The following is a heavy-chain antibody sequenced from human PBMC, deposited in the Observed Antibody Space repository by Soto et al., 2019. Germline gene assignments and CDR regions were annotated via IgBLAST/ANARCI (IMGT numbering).Heavy chain of an antibody. V-gene: IGHV3-11*01. CDR1: GFTFSEYY. CDR3: ARGGAYSDY. J-gene: IGHJ4*02. D-gene: IGHD4-4*01. CDR2: ISGINI. Sequence: GGSLRLSCEASGFTFSEYYMSWIRQAPGKGLEWVSYISGINIYYADSVKGRFTISRDNAKDSLYLQMNSLSAEDTAVYYCARGGAYSDYWGQGTLVTVSS.